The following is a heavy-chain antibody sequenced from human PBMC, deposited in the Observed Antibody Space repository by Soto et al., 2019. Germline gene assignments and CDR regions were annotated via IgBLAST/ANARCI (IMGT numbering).Heavy chain of an antibody. CDR3: ARDDHIVVVPTSLGAMDV. CDR1: GGSISSNKW. V-gene: IGHV4-4*02. J-gene: IGHJ6*02. Sequence: AXETLSLTCAVYGGSISSNKWWSWFRQPPGKGLEWIGEIYHSGSTNYNPSLKSRVTISLDKSKNQFSLKLTSVTAADSAVYYCARDDHIVVVPTSLGAMDVWGQGTTVTVSS. D-gene: IGHD2-2*01. CDR2: IYHSGST.